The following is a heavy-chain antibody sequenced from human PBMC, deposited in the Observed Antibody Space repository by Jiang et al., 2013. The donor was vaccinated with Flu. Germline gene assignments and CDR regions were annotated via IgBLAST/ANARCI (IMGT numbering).Heavy chain of an antibody. Sequence: KVSCKASGYTFTSYGISWVRQAPGQGLEWMGWISAYNGNTNYAQKLQGRVTMTTDTSTSTAYMELRSLRSDDTAVYYCARDLSNFKKSYFDYWGQGTLVTVSS. CDR1: GYTFTSYG. V-gene: IGHV1-18*01. D-gene: IGHD4-11*01. J-gene: IGHJ4*02. CDR3: ARDLSNFKKSYFDY. CDR2: ISAYNGNT.